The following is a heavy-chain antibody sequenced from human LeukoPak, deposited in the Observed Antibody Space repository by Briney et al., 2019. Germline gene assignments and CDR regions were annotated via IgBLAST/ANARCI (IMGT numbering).Heavy chain of an antibody. J-gene: IGHJ4*02. V-gene: IGHV3-7*01. D-gene: IGHD6-13*01. CDR3: ARDRQYSTFDY. Sequence: PGGSLRLSCALSGLTFSSSWMRWVRQAPGEGLKWVASINPDGTEKYYVNSMKGRFTISRDNAKTSLYLQLSSLRAVDTAVYHCARDRQYSTFDYWGQGALVAVSS. CDR1: GLTFSSSW. CDR2: INPDGTEK.